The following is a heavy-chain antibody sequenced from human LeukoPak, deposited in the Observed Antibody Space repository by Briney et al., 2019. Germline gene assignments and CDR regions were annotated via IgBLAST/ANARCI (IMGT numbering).Heavy chain of an antibody. J-gene: IGHJ4*02. CDR2: ISYDGSNK. CDR1: GFTFSNYG. Sequence: GSLRLSCAASGFTFSNYGMQWVRQAPGKGLEWVAVISYDGSNKYYADSVKGRFTISSDNSKNTLYLQMHSLRAEDTAVYYCAKDQGSGWYPRIDYWGQGTLVTVSS. D-gene: IGHD6-19*01. CDR3: AKDQGSGWYPRIDY. V-gene: IGHV3-30*18.